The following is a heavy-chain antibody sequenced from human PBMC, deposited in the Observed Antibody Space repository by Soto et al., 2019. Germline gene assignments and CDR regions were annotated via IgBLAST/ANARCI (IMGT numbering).Heavy chain of an antibody. CDR3: ARGGHIAVVTASFDY. D-gene: IGHD2-21*02. Sequence: ASVKVSCKPSGYTLNTYYLHWVRQAPGQGLEWMGIIHPSGGGSTYAQKFLGRVTMTRDTSTSTVFMELNSLRSADTAVYYCARGGHIAVVTASFDYWGQGTLVTVS. J-gene: IGHJ4*02. CDR1: GYTLNTYY. V-gene: IGHV1-46*02. CDR2: IHPSGGGS.